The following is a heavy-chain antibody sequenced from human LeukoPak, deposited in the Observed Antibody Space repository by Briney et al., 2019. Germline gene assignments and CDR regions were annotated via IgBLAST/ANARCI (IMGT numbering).Heavy chain of an antibody. J-gene: IGHJ4*02. CDR1: GFTFSSYS. CDR2: ISSSSSYI. Sequence: GGSLRLSCAASGFTFSSYSMNWVRQAPGKGLEWVSSISSSSSYIYYADSVKGRFTISRDNAKNSLYLQMNSLRAEDTAVYYCAKDVEYSSPITFDYWGQGTLVTVSS. V-gene: IGHV3-21*04. CDR3: AKDVEYSSPITFDY. D-gene: IGHD6-6*01.